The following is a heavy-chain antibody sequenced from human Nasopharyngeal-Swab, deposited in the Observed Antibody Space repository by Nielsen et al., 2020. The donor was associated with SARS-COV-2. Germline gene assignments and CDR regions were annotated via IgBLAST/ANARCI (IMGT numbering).Heavy chain of an antibody. D-gene: IGHD3-22*01. CDR2: INPNSGGT. CDR1: GYTFTSYD. CDR3: ARGPLYYYDSENHFDY. J-gene: IGHJ4*02. Sequence: ASVKVSCKASGYTFTSYDINWVRQATGQGLEWMGRINPNSGGTNYAQKFQGRVTMTRDTSISTAYMELSRLRSDDTAVYYCARGPLYYYDSENHFDYWGQGTLVTVSS. V-gene: IGHV1-2*06.